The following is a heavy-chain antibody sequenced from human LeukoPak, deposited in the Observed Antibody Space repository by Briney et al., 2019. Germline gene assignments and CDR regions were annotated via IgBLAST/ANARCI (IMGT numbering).Heavy chain of an antibody. Sequence: PGGSLRLSCAASGFTFSSYAMHWVRQAPGKGLEWVAVISYDGSNKYYADSVKGRFTISRDNSKNTLYLQMNSLRAEDTAVYYCARDLGWLRFEGTFDYWGQGTLVTVSS. CDR3: ARDLGWLRFEGTFDY. CDR2: ISYDGSNK. V-gene: IGHV3-30-3*01. CDR1: GFTFSSYA. D-gene: IGHD5-12*01. J-gene: IGHJ4*02.